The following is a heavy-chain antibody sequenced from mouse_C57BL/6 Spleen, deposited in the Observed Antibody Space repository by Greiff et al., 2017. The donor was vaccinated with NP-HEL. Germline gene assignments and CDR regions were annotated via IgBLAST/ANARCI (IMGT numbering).Heavy chain of an antibody. CDR3: ARHCGIRFDY. D-gene: IGHD1-1*01. CDR2: INPNNGGT. V-gene: IGHV1-26*01. J-gene: IGHJ2*01. Sequence: VQLQQSGPELVKPGASVKISCKASGYTFTDYYMNWVQQSHGKSLEWIGDINPNNGGTSYNQKFKGKATLTVDKSSSTAYMELRSLTSVDSAVYYCARHCGIRFDYWGQGTTLTVSS. CDR1: GYTFTDYY.